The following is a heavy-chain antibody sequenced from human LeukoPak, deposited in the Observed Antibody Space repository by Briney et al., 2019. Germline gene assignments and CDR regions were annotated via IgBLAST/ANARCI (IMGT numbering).Heavy chain of an antibody. CDR3: AREIRVTGTRGGWFDP. CDR1: GGSISSGGYY. J-gene: IGHJ5*02. Sequence: PSETLSLTCTVSGGSISSGGYYWSWSRQPPGKGLEWSGYIYYSGSTYYNPSLKSRVTISVDTSKNQFSLKLSSATAADTAVYYCAREIRVTGTRGGWFDPWGQGTMVTVSS. CDR2: IYYSGST. D-gene: IGHD1-7*01. V-gene: IGHV4-30-4*08.